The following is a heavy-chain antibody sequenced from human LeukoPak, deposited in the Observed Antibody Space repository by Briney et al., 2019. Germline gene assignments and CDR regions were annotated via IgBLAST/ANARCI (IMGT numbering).Heavy chain of an antibody. CDR1: GFTFSSYG. J-gene: IGHJ6*02. D-gene: IGHD6-13*01. CDR2: ISYDGTYK. Sequence: PGGSLRLSCAASGFTFSSYGMHCVRQAPGKGLEGVAVISYDGTYKYYADSVKGRFTISRDNSKNTLYLQMNSLRAEDTAVYYCAKVTAAGKNFRGMDVWGQGTTVTVSS. CDR3: AKVTAAGKNFRGMDV. V-gene: IGHV3-30*18.